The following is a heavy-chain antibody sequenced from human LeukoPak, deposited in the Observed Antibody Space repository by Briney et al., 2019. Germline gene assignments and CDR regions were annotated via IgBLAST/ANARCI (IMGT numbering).Heavy chain of an antibody. Sequence: SVKVSCKASGGTFSSYAISWVRQAPGQGLEWMGGIIPIFGTANYAQKFQGRVTITADESTSTAYMELSSLRSEDTAVYYCAREYSYGYYYFDYWGQGTLVTVSS. J-gene: IGHJ4*02. D-gene: IGHD5-18*01. V-gene: IGHV1-69*13. CDR1: GGTFSSYA. CDR3: AREYSYGYYYFDY. CDR2: IIPIFGTA.